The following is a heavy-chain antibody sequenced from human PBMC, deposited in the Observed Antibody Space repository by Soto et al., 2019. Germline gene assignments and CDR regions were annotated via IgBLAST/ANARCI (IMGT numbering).Heavy chain of an antibody. V-gene: IGHV3-30*03. CDR2: ISSDGSKK. Sequence: QVQLVESGGGVVQPGRSLRLSCVAAGFTFSNNGIHWVRQAPGKGLEWVAVISSDGSKKYYADSVKGRFTISRDNSKNTLYLQMNSLRAEDTAVYYCAMELYVGSSRFDYWGQGTLVTVSS. CDR3: AMELYVGSSRFDY. CDR1: GFTFSNNG. J-gene: IGHJ4*02. D-gene: IGHD2-15*01.